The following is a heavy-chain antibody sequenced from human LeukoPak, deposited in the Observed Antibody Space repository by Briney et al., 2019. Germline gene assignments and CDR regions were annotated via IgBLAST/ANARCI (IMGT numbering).Heavy chain of an antibody. V-gene: IGHV3-23*01. CDR3: AKPQLRYYYDSSGYPYHFDY. Sequence: GGSLRLSCAASGFTFSSYAMSWVRQAPGKGLEWVSAISGSGGSTYYADSVKGRFTISRDNSKNTLYLQMNSLRAEDTAVYYCAKPQLRYYYDSSGYPYHFDYWGQGTLVTVSS. J-gene: IGHJ4*02. D-gene: IGHD3-22*01. CDR1: GFTFSSYA. CDR2: ISGSGGST.